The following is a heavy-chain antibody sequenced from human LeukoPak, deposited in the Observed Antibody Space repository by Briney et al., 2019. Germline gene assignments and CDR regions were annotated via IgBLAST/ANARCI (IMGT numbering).Heavy chain of an antibody. CDR2: IYYSGST. D-gene: IGHD1-26*01. J-gene: IGHJ4*02. V-gene: IGHV4-59*01. CDR1: GGSISSYY. CDR3: ARIPPGDWELHGGYYFDY. Sequence: SETLSLTCTVSGGSISSYYWSWIRQPPGKGLEWIGYIYYSGSTNYNPSLKSRVTISVDTSKNQFSLKLSSVTAADTAVYYCARIPPGDWELHGGYYFDYWGQGTLVTVSS.